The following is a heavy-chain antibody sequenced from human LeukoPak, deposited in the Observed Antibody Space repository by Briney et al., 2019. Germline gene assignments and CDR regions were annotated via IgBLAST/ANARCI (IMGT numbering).Heavy chain of an antibody. CDR3: ARGRWGFGY. V-gene: IGHV4-59*12. J-gene: IGHJ4*02. CDR2: IYYSGST. Sequence: ETLSLTCTIPAGSIRGDYWSWMPQPPRKGRGSVGYIYYSGSTNYNPSLKSRVTISVATSKNQFSLQLNSVTAADTAVYYCARGRWGFGYWGQGTLVTVSS. D-gene: IGHD7-27*01. CDR1: AGSIRGDY.